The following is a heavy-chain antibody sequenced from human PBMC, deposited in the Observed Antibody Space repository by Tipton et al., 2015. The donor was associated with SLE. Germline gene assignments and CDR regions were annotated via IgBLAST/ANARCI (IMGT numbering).Heavy chain of an antibody. CDR2: IYYYGST. V-gene: IGHV4-59*04. CDR3: ASQTRYQLLNWFDP. D-gene: IGHD2-2*01. J-gene: IGHJ5*02. CDR1: GGSISSYY. Sequence: TLSLTCTVSGGSISSYYWSWIRQPPGKGLEWIGTIYYYGSTLYNPSLRSRVTISVDTSKNQFSLKLSSVTAADTAVYYCASQTRYQLLNWFDPWGQGTLVTVSS.